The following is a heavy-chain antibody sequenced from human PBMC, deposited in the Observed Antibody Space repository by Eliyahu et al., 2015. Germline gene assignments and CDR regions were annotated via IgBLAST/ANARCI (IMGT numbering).Heavy chain of an antibody. CDR1: GFSLSTSGVG. V-gene: IGHV2-5*05. Sequence: QITLXESGPTLVKPTQTLTLTCXFXGFSLSTSGVGXXWXRQPPGKALEWLALIYWDDDKRYGPSLKSTLTITKDTSKNQVVLTMTNMDPVDTATYYCAHTLTGRYDYIWGSYRSYFDYWGQGTLVTVSS. D-gene: IGHD3-16*02. CDR3: AHTLTGRYDYIWGSYRSYFDY. CDR2: IYWDDDK. J-gene: IGHJ4*02.